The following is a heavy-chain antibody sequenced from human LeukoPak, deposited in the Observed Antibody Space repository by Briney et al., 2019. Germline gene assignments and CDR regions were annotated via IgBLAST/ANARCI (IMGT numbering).Heavy chain of an antibody. J-gene: IGHJ3*02. D-gene: IGHD3-3*01. V-gene: IGHV1-8*01. CDR3: ARPHSPYYDFWSGLSDDAFDI. Sequence: ASAKISCKTSGYTFTTYDINWVRHATGLGLEGMRWMNPNSGNTAYAQKFQGRVTMTSNTSISTAYMELSSLRYEDTAVYYCARPHSPYYDFWSGLSDDAFDIWGQGTMVTVSS. CDR2: MNPNSGNT. CDR1: GYTFTTYD.